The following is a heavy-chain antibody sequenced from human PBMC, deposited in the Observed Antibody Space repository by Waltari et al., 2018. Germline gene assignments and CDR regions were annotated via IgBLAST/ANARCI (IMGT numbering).Heavy chain of an antibody. J-gene: IGHJ3*02. V-gene: IGHV4-39*01. CDR2: IYYMGST. Sequence: QLQLQESGPGLVKPSETLSLTCTVSGGSISSSRYYWGWIRQPPGKGLEWIGSIYYMGSTYYNPSLKSRVTISVDTTKNQFSLKLSSVTAADTAVYYCARRGIVVVPDAFDIWGQGTMVTVSS. CDR1: GGSISSSRYY. D-gene: IGHD3-22*01. CDR3: ARRGIVVVPDAFDI.